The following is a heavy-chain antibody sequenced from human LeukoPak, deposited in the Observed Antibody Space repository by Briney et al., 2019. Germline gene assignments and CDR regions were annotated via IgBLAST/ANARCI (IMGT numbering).Heavy chain of an antibody. CDR3: AREGASLLGVDY. D-gene: IGHD1-26*01. Sequence: ASVKVSCKASGYTFTSYYMHWVRQTPGQGLEWMGIINPSGGSTSYAQKFQGRVTMTRDTSTSTVYMELSSLRSEDTAVYYCAREGASLLGVDYWGQGTLVTVSS. J-gene: IGHJ4*02. CDR1: GYTFTSYY. V-gene: IGHV1-46*01. CDR2: INPSGGST.